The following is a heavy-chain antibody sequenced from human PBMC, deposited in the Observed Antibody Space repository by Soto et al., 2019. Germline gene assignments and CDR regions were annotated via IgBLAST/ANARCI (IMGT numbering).Heavy chain of an antibody. V-gene: IGHV4-4*02. CDR2: INQNGSP. CDR1: SGTISSSNW. J-gene: IGHJ5*02. Sequence: QVQLQESGPGLVKPSGTLSLTCAVSSGTISSSNWWTWVRQPPGKGLEWIGEINQNGSPNYNPSRGSRVTLSVDKSKSPFFLKLSAVTAADTAIYYCAGLGMVAAHREFDPWGQGTLVTVSS. D-gene: IGHD2-15*01. CDR3: AGLGMVAAHREFDP.